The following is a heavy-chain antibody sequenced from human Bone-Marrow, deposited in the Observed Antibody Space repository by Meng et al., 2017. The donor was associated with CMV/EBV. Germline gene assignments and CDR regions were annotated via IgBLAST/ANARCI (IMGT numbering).Heavy chain of an antibody. CDR3: ARPRILDNWFDP. J-gene: IGHJ5*02. D-gene: IGHD1-14*01. V-gene: IGHV4-34*01. Sequence: CAVYGGSFSGYYWSWVRQPPGKGLEWIGEINHSGSTYYNPSLKSRVTISVDTSKNQFSLKLSSVTAADTAVYYCARPRILDNWFDPWGQGTLVTVSS. CDR2: INHSGST. CDR1: GGSFSGYY.